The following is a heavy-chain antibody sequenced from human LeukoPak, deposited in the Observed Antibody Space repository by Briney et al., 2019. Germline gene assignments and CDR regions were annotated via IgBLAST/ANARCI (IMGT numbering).Heavy chain of an antibody. D-gene: IGHD5-18*01. CDR1: GGSFSGYY. CDR2: INHSGST. CDR3: ARGFVDTAMGDAFDI. J-gene: IGHJ3*02. Sequence: SETLSLTCAVYGGSFSGYYWSWIRQPPGKGLEWIGEINHSGSTNYSPSLKSRVTISVDTSKNQFSLKLSSVTAADTAVYYCARGFVDTAMGDAFDIWGQGTMVTVSS. V-gene: IGHV4-34*01.